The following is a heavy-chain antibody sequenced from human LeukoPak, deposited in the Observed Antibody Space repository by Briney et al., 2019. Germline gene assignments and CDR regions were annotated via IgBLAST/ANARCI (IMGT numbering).Heavy chain of an antibody. J-gene: IGHJ4*02. V-gene: IGHV1-2*06. Sequence: ASVKVSCKASGYTFTGYYMHWARQAPGQGLEWMGRVNPNSGGTNYAQKFQGRVTMTRDTSISTAYMELSRLRSDDTAVYYCARLYGSGSYYNFHYFDYWGQGTLVTVSS. CDR3: ARLYGSGSYYNFHYFDY. D-gene: IGHD3-10*01. CDR1: GYTFTGYY. CDR2: VNPNSGGT.